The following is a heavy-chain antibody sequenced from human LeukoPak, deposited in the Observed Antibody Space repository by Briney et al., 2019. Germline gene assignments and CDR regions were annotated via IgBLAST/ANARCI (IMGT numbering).Heavy chain of an antibody. CDR1: GFTFSSNW. J-gene: IGHJ3*02. D-gene: IGHD1-20*01. CDR2: INDDGSTT. V-gene: IGHV3-74*01. Sequence: GGSLRLSCAASGFTFSSNWMHWVRQAPGKGLVWVSRINDDGSTTSYADSVKGRFTISRDDAKNTLHLQMNSLRAEDTAVYYCARALTGTRNASDIWGQGTMVTVSS. CDR3: ARALTGTRNASDI.